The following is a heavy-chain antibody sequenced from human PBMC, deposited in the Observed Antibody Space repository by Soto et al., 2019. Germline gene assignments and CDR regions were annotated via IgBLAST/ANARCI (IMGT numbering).Heavy chain of an antibody. CDR2: ISGSGGST. V-gene: IGHV3-23*01. J-gene: IGHJ4*02. D-gene: IGHD3-10*01. CDR3: AKGDVYYGSGSYSELDY. Sequence: DVQLLESGGGLVQPGGSLRLSCAASGFTFSIYAMSWVRQAPGKRLEWVSAISGSGGSTYYADYVKGRFTISRDNSKNTLYPQMNSLRAEDTAVYYCAKGDVYYGSGSYSELDYWGQGTLVTVSS. CDR1: GFTFSIYA.